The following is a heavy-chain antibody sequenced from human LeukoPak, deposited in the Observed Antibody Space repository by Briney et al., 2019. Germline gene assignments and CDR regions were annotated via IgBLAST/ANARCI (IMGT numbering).Heavy chain of an antibody. J-gene: IGHJ4*02. Sequence: GGSLRLSCAASGFTVISNDMTWVRQAPGKGLEWVAVLYSDGNTKYADSVQGRFTISRDNSKNTLYLEMNSLSPDDTAVYYCARGVEPLAANTLAYWGQGTLVTVSS. CDR2: LYSDGNT. CDR1: GFTVISND. CDR3: ARGVEPLAANTLAY. V-gene: IGHV3-53*01. D-gene: IGHD1-14*01.